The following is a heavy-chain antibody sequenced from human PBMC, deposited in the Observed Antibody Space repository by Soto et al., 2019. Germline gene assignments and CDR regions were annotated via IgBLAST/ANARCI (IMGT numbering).Heavy chain of an antibody. CDR3: ARIGIAARRSGGMDV. CDR2: INPSGGST. D-gene: IGHD6-6*01. V-gene: IGHV1-46*01. CDR1: GYTFTSYY. J-gene: IGHJ6*02. Sequence: ASVKVSCKASGYTFTSYYMHWVRQAPGQGLERMGIINPSGGSTSYAQKFQGRVTMTRDTSTSTVYMELSSLRSEDTAVYYCARIGIAARRSGGMDVWGQGTTVTV.